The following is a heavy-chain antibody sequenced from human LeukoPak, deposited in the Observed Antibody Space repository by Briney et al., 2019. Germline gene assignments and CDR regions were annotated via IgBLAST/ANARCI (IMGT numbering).Heavy chain of an antibody. D-gene: IGHD6-6*01. V-gene: IGHV3-9*01. J-gene: IGHJ4*02. CDR1: GFTFDDYA. Sequence: PGGSLRLSCATSGFTFDDYAMHWVRQAPGKGLEWVSGITWNSGEMAYADSVKGRFTISRDNAKNSLYLQMNSLRVDDTALYYLEKTEGSSRAFADWGKGTLFTVSS. CDR3: EKTEGSSRAFAD. CDR2: ITWNSGEM.